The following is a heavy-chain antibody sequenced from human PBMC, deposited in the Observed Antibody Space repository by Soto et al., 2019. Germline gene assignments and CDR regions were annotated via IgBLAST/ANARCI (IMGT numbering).Heavy chain of an antibody. CDR3: ARVPVRKYYRAGSYQNYYFGMDV. D-gene: IGHD3-10*01. V-gene: IGHV4-34*01. CDR1: GGSFSGYY. Sequence: SETLSLTCAVYGGSFSGYYWSWIRQPPGKGLEWIREINHSGSTKYNPSLKSRVTISVDRSKSQFSLNLSSVTAADTAIYFCARVPVRKYYRAGSYQNYYFGMDVWGQGTTVTVSS. J-gene: IGHJ6*02. CDR2: INHSGST.